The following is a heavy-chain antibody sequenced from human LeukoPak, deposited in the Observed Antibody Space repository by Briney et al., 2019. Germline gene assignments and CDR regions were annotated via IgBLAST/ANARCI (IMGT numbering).Heavy chain of an antibody. CDR1: GGSISSYY. V-gene: IGHV4-59*01. Sequence: PSGTLSLTCTVSGGSISSYYWSWIRQATGKGLEWIGYIYYSGSTNYNPTLKSRVTISVDTSKNQFSLKLSSVTAADTAVYYCARVGGQRGYSGMGRYYYYYMDVWGKGTTVTVSS. D-gene: IGHD5-12*01. CDR2: IYYSGST. J-gene: IGHJ6*03. CDR3: ARVGGQRGYSGMGRYYYYYMDV.